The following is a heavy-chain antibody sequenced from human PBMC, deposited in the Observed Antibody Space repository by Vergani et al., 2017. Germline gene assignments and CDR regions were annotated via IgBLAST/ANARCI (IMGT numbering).Heavy chain of an antibody. Sequence: QVQLVQSGAEVKKPGSSVKVSCKASGGTFSSYTISWVRQAPGQGLEWMGRIIPILGIANYAQKFQGRVTITADKSTSTAYMELSSLRSDDTAVYYCARGDPLTELDYWGQGTLVTVSS. CDR3: ARGDPLTELDY. D-gene: IGHD2/OR15-2a*01. J-gene: IGHJ4*02. CDR2: IIPILGIA. CDR1: GGTFSSYT. V-gene: IGHV1-69*02.